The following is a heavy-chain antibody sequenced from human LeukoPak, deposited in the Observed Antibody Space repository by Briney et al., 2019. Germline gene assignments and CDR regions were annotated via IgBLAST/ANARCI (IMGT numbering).Heavy chain of an antibody. CDR3: ARESGFGELFPFAFDI. D-gene: IGHD3-10*01. CDR1: GFTVSNNY. Sequence: GGSLRLSCAASGFTVSNNYMSWVRQAPGKGLEWVSVIYSGGNTYFADSVKGRFAISRDYSRNTVYLQMSSLRAEDTAVYYCARESGFGELFPFAFDISGQGTVVTVSS. V-gene: IGHV3-53*01. J-gene: IGHJ3*02. CDR2: IYSGGNT.